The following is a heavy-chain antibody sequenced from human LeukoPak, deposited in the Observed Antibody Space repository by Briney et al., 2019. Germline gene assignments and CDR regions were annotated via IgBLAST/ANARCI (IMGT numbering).Heavy chain of an antibody. Sequence: PSETLSLTCTVSGGSISSYYWSWIRQPPGKGLEWIGYIYYSGSTNYNPSLKSRVTISEDTSKNQFSLKLSSVTAADTAVYYCARAVVVVAATHFDYWGQGTLVTVSS. CDR3: ARAVVVVAATHFDY. V-gene: IGHV4-59*01. D-gene: IGHD2-15*01. J-gene: IGHJ4*02. CDR1: GGSISSYY. CDR2: IYYSGST.